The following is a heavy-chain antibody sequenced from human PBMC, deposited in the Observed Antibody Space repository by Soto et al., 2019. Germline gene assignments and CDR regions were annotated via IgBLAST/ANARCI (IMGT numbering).Heavy chain of an antibody. CDR3: ASGTAAAGQNEFDS. CDR2: INASYGTA. CDR1: GCTFSSYA. J-gene: IGHJ4*02. Sequence: GASVKVSCKASGCTFSSYAISWVRQAPGQGLEWMGGINASYGTAKYSQKFQGRVTITRDTSASTAYMEVRSLRLEDTAVYYCASGTAAAGQNEFDSWGQGTLVTVSS. D-gene: IGHD6-13*01. V-gene: IGHV1-3*01.